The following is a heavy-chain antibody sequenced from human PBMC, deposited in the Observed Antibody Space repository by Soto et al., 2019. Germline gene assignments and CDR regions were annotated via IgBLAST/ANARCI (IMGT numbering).Heavy chain of an antibody. CDR2: ISGYNGNT. Sequence: ASVKVSCKASGYPFKSYGISWVRQAPGQGLEWMGWISGYNGNTNYAQKLQGRVTMTTDTSTSTAYMELRSLRSDDTAVYYCARGRTDYYYGMDVWGQGTTVTVSS. V-gene: IGHV1-18*01. D-gene: IGHD4-17*01. CDR1: GYPFKSYG. CDR3: ARGRTDYYYGMDV. J-gene: IGHJ6*02.